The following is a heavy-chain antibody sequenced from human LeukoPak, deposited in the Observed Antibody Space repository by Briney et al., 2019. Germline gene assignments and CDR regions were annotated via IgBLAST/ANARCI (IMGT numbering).Heavy chain of an antibody. D-gene: IGHD2-2*02. CDR1: GYTFTGYY. CDR2: INPNSGGT. Sequence: ASVKVSCKASGYTFTGYYMHWVRQAPGQGLEWVGWINPNSGGTNYQQKFQGRVTMTRDTSISTAYMELSRLRSDDTAVYYCARDGGYCSSTSCYTWFDPWGQGTLVTVSS. V-gene: IGHV1-2*02. CDR3: ARDGGYCSSTSCYTWFDP. J-gene: IGHJ5*02.